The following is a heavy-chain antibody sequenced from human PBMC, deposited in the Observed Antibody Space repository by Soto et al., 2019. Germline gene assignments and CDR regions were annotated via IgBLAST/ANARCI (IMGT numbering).Heavy chain of an antibody. CDR3: ARGPLTRSQWLFDY. CDR1: GGSFSGYY. Sequence: PSETLSLTCAVYGGSFSGYYWSWIRQPPGKGLEWIGEINHSGSTNYNPSLKSRVTISVDTSKNQFSLKLSSVTAADTAVYYCARGPLTRSQWLFDYWGQGTLVTVSS. J-gene: IGHJ4*02. D-gene: IGHD6-19*01. CDR2: INHSGST. V-gene: IGHV4-34*01.